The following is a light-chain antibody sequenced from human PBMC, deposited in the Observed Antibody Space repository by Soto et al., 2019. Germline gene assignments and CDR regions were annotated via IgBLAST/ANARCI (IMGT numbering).Light chain of an antibody. J-gene: IGKJ4*01. CDR2: AAS. V-gene: IGKV1-9*01. CDR3: QQLNSYPRLT. Sequence: IQLTQSPSSLSASVGDRVTITCRASQGISSYLAWYQQKPGKATKLLIYAASTLQSGVPSRFSGSGSGTDFTLTISSLQPEDFATYYCQQLNSYPRLTFGGGTKVEIK. CDR1: QGISSY.